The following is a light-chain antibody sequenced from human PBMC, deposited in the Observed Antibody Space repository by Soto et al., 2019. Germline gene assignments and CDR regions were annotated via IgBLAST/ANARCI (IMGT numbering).Light chain of an antibody. Sequence: QSVLTQPASVSGSPGQSITISCTGTSSDIGGYKYVSWYQQHPGKATKLMIYDVSNRPSGGSNRFSGSKSGNKTTLTITGFQGEDEAEYYCSSYTGGSTYVFGTGTKVTV. CDR3: SSYTGGSTYV. CDR1: SSDIGGYKY. J-gene: IGLJ1*01. CDR2: DVS. V-gene: IGLV2-14*01.